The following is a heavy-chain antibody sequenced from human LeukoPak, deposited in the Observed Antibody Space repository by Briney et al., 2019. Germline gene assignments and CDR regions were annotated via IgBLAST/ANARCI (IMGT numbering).Heavy chain of an antibody. J-gene: IGHJ4*02. Sequence: GGSLRLSCAASGFTFSSYWMSWVRQAPGKGLEWVANIKQDGSEKYYVDSVKGRFAISRDNAKNSLYLQMNSLRAEDTAVYYCARDTGSGWYPYWGQGTLVTVSS. D-gene: IGHD6-19*01. CDR3: ARDTGSGWYPY. V-gene: IGHV3-7*01. CDR1: GFTFSSYW. CDR2: IKQDGSEK.